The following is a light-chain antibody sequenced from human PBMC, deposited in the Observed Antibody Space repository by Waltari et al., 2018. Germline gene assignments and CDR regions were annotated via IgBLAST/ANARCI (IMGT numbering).Light chain of an antibody. CDR1: QSIRTY. CDR2: AAS. V-gene: IGKV1-39*01. J-gene: IGKJ2*01. Sequence: DIQMTQSPSSLSTSVGDRVTITCRASQSIRTYLSWYQQTPGKAPRLLIYAASSLQSGVPSRFSGSGSGKDFTLTISSLQPEDFVTYYCQQSYSTPRTFGQGTRLEIK. CDR3: QQSYSTPRT.